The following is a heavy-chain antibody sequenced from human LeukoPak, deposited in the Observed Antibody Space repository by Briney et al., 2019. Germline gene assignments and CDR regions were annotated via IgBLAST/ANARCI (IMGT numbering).Heavy chain of an antibody. J-gene: IGHJ5*02. CDR3: ARVGAFSGSYFRGWFDP. CDR2: IDTSGST. CDR1: EFTFSSYG. Sequence: GSLRLSCVASEFTFSSYGMSWVRQAPGKGLEWIGRIDTSGSTNYNPSLKSRVTISVDTSKNQFSLKLSSVTAADTAVYYCARVGAFSGSYFRGWFDPWGQGTLVTVSS. D-gene: IGHD1-26*01. V-gene: IGHV4-4*08.